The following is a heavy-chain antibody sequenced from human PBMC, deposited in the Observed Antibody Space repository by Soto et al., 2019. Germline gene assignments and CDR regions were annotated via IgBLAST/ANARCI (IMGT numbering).Heavy chain of an antibody. V-gene: IGHV4-31*03. CDR3: ASRKERSGYSGYDYEDDY. J-gene: IGHJ4*02. CDR1: GGSISSGGYY. CDR2: IYYSGST. D-gene: IGHD5-12*01. Sequence: SETLSLTCTVSGGSISSGGYYWSWIRQHPGKGLEWIGYIYYSGSTYYNPSLKSRVTISVDTSKNQFSLKLSSVTAADTAVYYCASRKERSGYSGYDYEDDYWGQGTLVTVSS.